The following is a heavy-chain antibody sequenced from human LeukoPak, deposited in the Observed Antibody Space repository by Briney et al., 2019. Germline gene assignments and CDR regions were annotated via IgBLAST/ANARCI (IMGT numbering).Heavy chain of an antibody. Sequence: GGSLRLSCEASGFTFSSYSMNWVRQAPGKGLEWVSSISSSSSYIYYADSVKGRFTISRDNAKNSLYLQMNSLRAEDTAVYYCARVQYQLGAFDIWGQGTMVTVSS. D-gene: IGHD2-2*01. CDR1: GFTFSSYS. CDR3: ARVQYQLGAFDI. J-gene: IGHJ3*02. V-gene: IGHV3-21*01. CDR2: ISSSSSYI.